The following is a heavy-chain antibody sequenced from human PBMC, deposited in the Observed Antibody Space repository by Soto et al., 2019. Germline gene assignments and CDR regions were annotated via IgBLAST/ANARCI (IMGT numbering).Heavy chain of an antibody. CDR3: ARHPERIAEIGWFDP. J-gene: IGHJ5*02. V-gene: IGHV3-48*01. CDR1: GCTFSRYS. D-gene: IGHD6-13*01. Sequence: EVQLVESGGGLVQPGGTLRLSCAASGCTFSRYSMNWVRQAQGKGLEWVSYISSSSSTIYYADSVKGRFTISRDNAKNSLYLQMNSLRAEDTAVYYCARHPERIAEIGWFDPWGQGTLVTVSS. CDR2: ISSSSSTI.